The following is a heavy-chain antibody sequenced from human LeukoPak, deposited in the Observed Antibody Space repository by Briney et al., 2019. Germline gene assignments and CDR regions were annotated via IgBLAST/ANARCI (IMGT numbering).Heavy chain of an antibody. CDR3: ARGEHYDSSGYRNYYYYYYGMDV. J-gene: IGHJ6*02. D-gene: IGHD3-22*01. CDR2: INHSGST. CDR1: GGSFSGYY. V-gene: IGHV4-34*01. Sequence: SETLSLTCAVYGGSFSGYYWSWIRQPPGKGLEWIGEINHSGSTNYNPSLKSRVTISVDTSKSQFSLKLSSVTAADTAVYYCARGEHYDSSGYRNYYYYYYGMDVWGQGTTVTVSS.